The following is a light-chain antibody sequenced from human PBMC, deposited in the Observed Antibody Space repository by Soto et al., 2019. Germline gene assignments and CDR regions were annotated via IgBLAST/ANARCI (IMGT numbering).Light chain of an antibody. CDR2: EVS. J-gene: IGLJ2*01. CDR1: SSDVGSYNR. Sequence: QSALTQPPSVSGSPGQSVTISCTGTSSDVGSYNRVSWYQQPPGTAPKLMIYEVSNRPSGVPDRFSGSKSGNTASLTISGLQAEDEADYYCATWDGSLPGEVFGGGTKLTVL. CDR3: ATWDGSLPGEV. V-gene: IGLV2-18*01.